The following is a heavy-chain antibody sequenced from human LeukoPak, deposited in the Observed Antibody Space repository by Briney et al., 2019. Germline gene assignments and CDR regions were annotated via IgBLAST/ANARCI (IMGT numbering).Heavy chain of an antibody. CDR2: MNPNSGNT. D-gene: IGHD6-19*01. Sequence: ASVKVSCKASGYTFTGYDINRVRQATGQGLEWMGWMNPNSGNTGYAQKFQGRVTMTRNTSISTAYMELSSLRSEDTAVYYCARGGYSSGWYKLDFDYWGQGTLVTVSS. V-gene: IGHV1-8*01. CDR1: GYTFTGYD. J-gene: IGHJ4*02. CDR3: ARGGYSSGWYKLDFDY.